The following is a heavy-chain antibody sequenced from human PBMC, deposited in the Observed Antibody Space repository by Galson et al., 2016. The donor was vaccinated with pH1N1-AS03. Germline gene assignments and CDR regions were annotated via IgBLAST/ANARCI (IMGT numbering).Heavy chain of an antibody. V-gene: IGHV4-38-2*01. CDR1: GYSISSGYC. CDR3: ARSDRVLTAASTRPEGGDY. Sequence: ETLSLTCAVSGYSISSGYCWGWIRQPPGKGLEWIGSIYHSGSTYYNPSLKSRVTISIDTSKNQFSLKLSSVTAADTAVYYCARSDRVLTAASTRPEGGDYWGRGTLVTVSS. CDR2: IYHSGST. D-gene: IGHD6-13*01. J-gene: IGHJ4*02.